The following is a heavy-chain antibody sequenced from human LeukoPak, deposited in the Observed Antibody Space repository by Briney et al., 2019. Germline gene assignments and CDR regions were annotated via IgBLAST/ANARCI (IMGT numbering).Heavy chain of an antibody. CDR1: GFTFSSYA. CDR2: ISGSGGST. J-gene: IGHJ4*02. D-gene: IGHD5-12*01. Sequence: GGSLRLSCAASGFTFSSYAMSWVRQAPGKGLEWVSGISGSGGSTYYADSVKGRFTISRDDSKNTLYLQMNSLRAEDTAVYYCAKDDIVATYTAHYFDYRGQGTLVTVSS. V-gene: IGHV3-23*01. CDR3: AKDDIVATYTAHYFDY.